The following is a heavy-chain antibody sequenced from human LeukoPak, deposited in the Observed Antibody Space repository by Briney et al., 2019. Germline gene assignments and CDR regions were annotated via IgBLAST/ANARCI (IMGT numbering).Heavy chain of an antibody. CDR1: GFTFSSFG. Sequence: GGSLRLSCAASGFTFSSFGMSWVRQAPGKGLEWVSTISNSGSDTYYADSVKGRFTISRDNSKNTLFLQVTSLRADDTALYYCARGWGDYWGQGTLVTVSS. V-gene: IGHV3-23*01. D-gene: IGHD7-27*01. CDR2: ISNSGSDT. J-gene: IGHJ4*02. CDR3: ARGWGDY.